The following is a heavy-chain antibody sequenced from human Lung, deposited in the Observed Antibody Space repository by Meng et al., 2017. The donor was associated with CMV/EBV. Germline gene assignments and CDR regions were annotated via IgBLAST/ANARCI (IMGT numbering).Heavy chain of an antibody. CDR1: GFTFSSYS. Sequence: GEXXTISCAASGFTFSSYSMNWVRQAPGKGLEWVSSISSSSSYIYYADSVKGRFTISRDNAKNSLYLQMNSLRAEDTAVYYCARDSGYYYDAFDIGGQGTXVTVSS. CDR2: ISSSSSYI. J-gene: IGHJ3*02. D-gene: IGHD3-22*01. V-gene: IGHV3-21*01. CDR3: ARDSGYYYDAFDI.